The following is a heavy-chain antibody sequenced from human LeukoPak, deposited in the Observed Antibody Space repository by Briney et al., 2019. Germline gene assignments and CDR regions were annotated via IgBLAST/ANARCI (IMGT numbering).Heavy chain of an antibody. CDR1: GGSISSSSYY. Sequence: SETLSLTCTVSGGSISSSSYYWGWIRQPPGKGLEWIGSIYYSGSTYYNPSLKSRVTISVDTSKNQFSLKLSSVTAAGTAVYYCARDRGYSYGYLDYWGQGTLVTVSS. CDR2: IYYSGST. D-gene: IGHD5-18*01. J-gene: IGHJ4*02. V-gene: IGHV4-39*07. CDR3: ARDRGYSYGYLDY.